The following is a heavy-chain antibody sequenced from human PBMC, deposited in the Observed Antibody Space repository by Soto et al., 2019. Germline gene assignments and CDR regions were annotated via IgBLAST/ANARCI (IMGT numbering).Heavy chain of an antibody. V-gene: IGHV3-15*01. D-gene: IGHD6-19*01. CDR1: GFGFADGW. Sequence: VHLVESGGGLVKPGGSLRLSCAASGFGFADGWMSWVRQAPGKGLEWVGRVKSKTSGGTTDYNAPVEGRFTISRDDSKNTLYLQMNSLKSEDTAVYYCTTIVAGTGYWGQGTLVSVSS. CDR3: TTIVAGTGY. J-gene: IGHJ4*02. CDR2: VKSKTSGGTT.